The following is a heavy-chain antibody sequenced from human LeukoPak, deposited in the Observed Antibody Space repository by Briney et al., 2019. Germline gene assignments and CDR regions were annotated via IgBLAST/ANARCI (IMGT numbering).Heavy chain of an antibody. CDR3: TKTPDYYGSGSEC. D-gene: IGHD3-10*01. V-gene: IGHV3-15*01. J-gene: IGHJ4*02. Sequence: GGSLRLSCAASGFTFSNAWMNWVRQAPGKGLEWVGRIKSKTDGGTTDYAAPVKGRFTISRDDSKNTLYLQMNSLKTEDTAVYYCTKTPDYYGSGSECWGQGTLVTVSS. CDR1: GFTFSNAW. CDR2: IKSKTDGGTT.